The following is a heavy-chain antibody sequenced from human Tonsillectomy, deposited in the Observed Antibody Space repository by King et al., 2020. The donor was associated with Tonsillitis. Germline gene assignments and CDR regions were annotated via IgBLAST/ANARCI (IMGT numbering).Heavy chain of an antibody. CDR3: ARHRGISCYDCGMDV. V-gene: IGHV3-21*01. CDR2: ISSRSSDK. D-gene: IGHD2-2*01. J-gene: IGHJ6*02. Sequence: VQLVESGGGLVKPGGSLRISCEASGFMFINYNMNWVRQAPGKGLEWVAVISSRSSDKYYADSVKGRFTISRDNAKKSLYLQMDTLSAEDTAVYYCARHRGISCYDCGMDVWGQGTTVTVSS. CDR1: GFMFINYN.